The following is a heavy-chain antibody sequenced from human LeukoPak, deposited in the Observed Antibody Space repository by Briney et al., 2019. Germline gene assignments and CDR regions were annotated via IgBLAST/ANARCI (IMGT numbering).Heavy chain of an antibody. CDR2: IYTSGST. CDR1: GGSISSGSYY. V-gene: IGHV4-61*02. CDR3: ARGDYDFWSGYSY. J-gene: IGHJ4*02. D-gene: IGHD3-3*01. Sequence: SQTLSLTCTVSGGSISSGSYYWSWIRQPAGKGLEWIGRIYTSGSTNYNPSLKSRVTISVDTSKNQFSLKLSSVTAADTAAYYCARGDYDFWSGYSYWGQGTLVTVSS.